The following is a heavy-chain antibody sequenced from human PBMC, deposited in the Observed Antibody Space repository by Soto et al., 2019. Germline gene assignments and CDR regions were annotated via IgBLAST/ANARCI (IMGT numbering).Heavy chain of an antibody. CDR1: GYTFTSYD. Sequence: QVQLVQSGAEVKKPGASVKVSCKASGYTFTSYDINWVRQATGQGREWMGRMNPNSGNTGYAQKFQGRATMIRITYISTAYMELSSLRSEDTAVYYCARGTYCSSTSCYPWYFDLWGRGTLVTVSS. J-gene: IGHJ2*01. V-gene: IGHV1-8*01. CDR2: MNPNSGNT. CDR3: ARGTYCSSTSCYPWYFDL. D-gene: IGHD2-2*01.